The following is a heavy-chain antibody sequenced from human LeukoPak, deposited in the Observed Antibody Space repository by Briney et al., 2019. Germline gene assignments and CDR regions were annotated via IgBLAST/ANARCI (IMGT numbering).Heavy chain of an antibody. V-gene: IGHV3-21*01. CDR1: GFTFSSYS. J-gene: IGHJ3*02. D-gene: IGHD6-19*01. CDR2: ISSSSSYI. CDR3: ARGRRGIAVVDAFDI. Sequence: GGSLRLSCAASGFTFSSYSMTWVRQAPGKGLEWVSSISSSSSYIYYADSVKGRFTISRDNAKNSLYLQMNSLRAEDTAVYYCARGRRGIAVVDAFDIWGQGTMVTVSS.